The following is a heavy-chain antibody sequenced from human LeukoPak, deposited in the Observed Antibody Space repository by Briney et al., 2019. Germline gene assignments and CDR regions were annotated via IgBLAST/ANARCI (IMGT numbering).Heavy chain of an antibody. Sequence: PSETLSLTCTVSGGSISTYYWSWIRQPPGKGLEWLGYIYYSGSTNYNPSLKSRVTISVDTSKDQFSLKLSSVTAADTAVYYCARHGRIDFWSGYYTDGSFDYWGQGTLVTVSS. V-gene: IGHV4-59*08. CDR3: ARHGRIDFWSGYYTDGSFDY. D-gene: IGHD3-3*01. J-gene: IGHJ4*02. CDR2: IYYSGST. CDR1: GGSISTYY.